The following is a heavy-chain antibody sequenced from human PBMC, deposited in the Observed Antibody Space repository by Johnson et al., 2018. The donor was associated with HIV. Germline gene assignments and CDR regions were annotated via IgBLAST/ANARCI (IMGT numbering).Heavy chain of an antibody. J-gene: IGHJ3*01. CDR3: TTDGRIPVAHHDAFDV. CDR1: GFTFGDYA. V-gene: IGHV3-49*03. D-gene: IGHD6-19*01. CDR2: IRSIPYGGTT. Sequence: MLLVESGGGLVQPGRSLRLSCTASGFTFGDYAMNWFRQAPGKGLEWVGFIRSIPYGGTTEYAASVKGRFTVSRDDSRSIAYLQMNSLKTEDTAVYYCTTDGRIPVAHHDAFDVWGQVTMVTVSS.